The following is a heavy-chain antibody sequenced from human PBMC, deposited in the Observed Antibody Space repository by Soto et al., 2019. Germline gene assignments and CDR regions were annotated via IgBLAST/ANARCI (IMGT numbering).Heavy chain of an antibody. J-gene: IGHJ6*03. Sequence: EVQLVESGGGLVQPGGSLRLSCAASGFTFSSYSMNWVRQAPGKGLEWVSYISSSSSTIYYADSVKGRFTISRDNAKNSLYLQMNSLSAEDTAVYYCARASPDIYYYYYYMDVWGKGTTVTVSS. CDR1: GFTFSSYS. CDR3: ARASPDIYYYYYYMDV. V-gene: IGHV3-48*01. CDR2: ISSSSSTI. D-gene: IGHD3-9*01.